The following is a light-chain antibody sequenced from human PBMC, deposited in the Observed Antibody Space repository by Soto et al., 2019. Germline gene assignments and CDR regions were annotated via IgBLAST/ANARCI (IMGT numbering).Light chain of an antibody. J-gene: IGKJ5*01. CDR1: ERIYSAY. CDR2: GAS. CDR3: QQYNNWPSIT. V-gene: IGKV3-15*01. Sequence: EVVLTQSPGTLSLSRGERATLSCRASERIYSAYLGWYQQKPGQAPRLLIYGASTRATAVPARFTASGSGTEFTLSISSLQSEDFAVYFCQQYNNWPSITFGQGTRLEIK.